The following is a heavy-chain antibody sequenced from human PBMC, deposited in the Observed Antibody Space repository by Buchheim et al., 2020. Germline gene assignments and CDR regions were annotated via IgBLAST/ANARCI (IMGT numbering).Heavy chain of an antibody. J-gene: IGHJ4*02. Sequence: EVQLVESGGGLVQPGGSLRLSCAASGFTFSSYEMNWVRQAPGKGLQWVSYISSGGSTIYYADSVKGRFTISRDNAKNSLFLQMNSLGAEDTAIYYCARDRSFGVVNSFDYWGQGTL. V-gene: IGHV3-48*03. D-gene: IGHD3-3*01. CDR2: ISSGGSTI. CDR3: ARDRSFGVVNSFDY. CDR1: GFTFSSYE.